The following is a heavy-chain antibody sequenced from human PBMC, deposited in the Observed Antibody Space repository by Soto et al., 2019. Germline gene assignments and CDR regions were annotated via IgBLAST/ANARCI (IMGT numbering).Heavy chain of an antibody. CDR2: ISAYNGNT. V-gene: IGHV1-18*01. CDR3: ARTVGDTIRWFDP. D-gene: IGHD3-16*01. J-gene: IGHJ5*02. Sequence: QVQLVQSGGEVKKPGASVKVSCKASGYTFTNYGISWVRQAPGQGLEWMGWISAYNGNTNYPQKCQRRVTMTTDTSATTAYIELRSLRFDDTAVYYGARTVGDTIRWFDPWGQGTLVTVSS. CDR1: GYTFTNYG.